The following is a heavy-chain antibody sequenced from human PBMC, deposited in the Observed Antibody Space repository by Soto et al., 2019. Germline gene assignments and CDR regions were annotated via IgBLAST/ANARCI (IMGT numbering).Heavy chain of an antibody. Sequence: QVQLVESGGGVVQPGRSLRLSCAASGFTFSSYGMHWVRQAPGKGLEWVAVIWYDGSNKYYADSVKGRFTISRDNSKNTLYLQMSSLRAEDTGVYYCARAYGGMDVWGQGTTVTVSS. CDR1: GFTFSSYG. V-gene: IGHV3-33*01. J-gene: IGHJ6*02. D-gene: IGHD4-17*01. CDR3: ARAYGGMDV. CDR2: IWYDGSNK.